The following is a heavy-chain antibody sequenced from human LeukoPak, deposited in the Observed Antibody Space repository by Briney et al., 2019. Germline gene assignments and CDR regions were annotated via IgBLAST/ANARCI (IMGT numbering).Heavy chain of an antibody. CDR2: TYYRSKWYN. V-gene: IGHV6-1*01. D-gene: IGHD2/OR15-2a*01. CDR3: ARVSFSCSTTICSPLYPMDV. Sequence: SQTLSLTCAISGDSVSSTTAAWNWIRQSPSRGLEWLGRTYYRSKWYNDYARSVKGRITINPDTPKKQFSLQLSSVTPEDTAVYFCARVSFSCSTTICSPLYPMDVWGKGTTVIVSS. CDR1: GDSVSSTTAA. J-gene: IGHJ6*03.